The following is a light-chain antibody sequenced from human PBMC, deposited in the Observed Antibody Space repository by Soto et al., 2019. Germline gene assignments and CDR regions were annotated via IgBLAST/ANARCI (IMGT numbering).Light chain of an antibody. V-gene: IGKV3-20*01. CDR1: QSVSSSY. J-gene: IGKJ1*01. Sequence: EIVLTQSPGTLSLSPGERATLSCRASQSVSSSYLAWYQQKPGQAPRLLIYGASSRATGIPDRFSGSGSGKDFTLTISRLEPEDCAVYYCQQYGSSPPWTFGQGTKVEIK. CDR2: GAS. CDR3: QQYGSSPPWT.